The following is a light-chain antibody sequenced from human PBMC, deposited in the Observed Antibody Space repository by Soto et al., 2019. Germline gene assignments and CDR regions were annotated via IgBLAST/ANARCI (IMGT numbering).Light chain of an antibody. Sequence: EIVLTQSPATLSLSPGERATLSCRASQSVSSYLAWYQQKPGQAPRLLIYDASNRATGIPARFSGSGSGTDFTLTISSLEPEDVAVYSCQQRSNWPLPWTFGQGTQVEIK. J-gene: IGKJ1*01. CDR1: QSVSSY. CDR3: QQRSNWPLPWT. V-gene: IGKV3-11*01. CDR2: DAS.